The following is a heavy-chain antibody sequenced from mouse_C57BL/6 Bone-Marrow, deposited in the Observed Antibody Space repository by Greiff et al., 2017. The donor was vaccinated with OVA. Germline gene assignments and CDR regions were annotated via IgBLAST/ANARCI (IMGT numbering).Heavy chain of an antibody. D-gene: IGHD1-1*01. V-gene: IGHV1-82*01. Sequence: LEESGPELVKPGASVKISCKASGYAFSSSWMNWVKQRPGKGLEWIGRIYPGDGDTNYNGKFKGKATLTADKSSSTAYMQLSSLTPEDSAVYFCARYDTTDAMDYWGQGTSVTVSS. CDR1: GYAFSSSW. CDR3: ARYDTTDAMDY. J-gene: IGHJ4*01. CDR2: IYPGDGDT.